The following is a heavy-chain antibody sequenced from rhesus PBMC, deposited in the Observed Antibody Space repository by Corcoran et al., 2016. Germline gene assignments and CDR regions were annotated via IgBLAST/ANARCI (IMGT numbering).Heavy chain of an antibody. Sequence: QVTLKESGPALVKPTQTLTLTCTFPGFSISTSGMAVGWIRQPPGKALEWLALIYWDDDKYYSTSLKSRLTISKDTSKNQVVLTMTNMDPVDTATYYCARYCTGSGCYGLDSWGQGVVVTVSS. D-gene: IGHD2-21*01. CDR2: IYWDDDK. J-gene: IGHJ6*01. CDR1: GFSISTSGMA. V-gene: IGHV2-174*01. CDR3: ARYCTGSGCYGLDS.